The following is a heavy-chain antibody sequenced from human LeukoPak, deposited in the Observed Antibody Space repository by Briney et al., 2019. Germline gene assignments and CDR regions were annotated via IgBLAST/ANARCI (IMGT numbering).Heavy chain of an antibody. J-gene: IGHJ4*02. CDR2: ISGYSGYT. CDR3: ARDIATVVHQE. V-gene: IGHV1-18*01. D-gene: IGHD2-2*01. CDR1: GYNFTSYG. Sequence: WATVKVSCKASGYNFTSYGISWVRQAPGQGPESMGWISGYSGYTNYGQKFQGRVTMATDPSTSTVYMELRSLRSDDTAVYYCARDIATVVHQEWGQGTLVIVSS.